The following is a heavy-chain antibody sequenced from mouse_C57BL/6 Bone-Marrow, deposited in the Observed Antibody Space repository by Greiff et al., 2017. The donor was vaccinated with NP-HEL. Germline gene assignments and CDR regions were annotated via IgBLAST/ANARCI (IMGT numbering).Heavy chain of an antibody. D-gene: IGHD3-2*02. J-gene: IGHJ2*01. CDR3: ARWPAQATWYFDY. Sequence: LQESGPGLVAPSQSLSITCTVSGFSLTSYAISWVRQPPGKGLEWLGVIWTGGGTNYNSALKSRRSISKDNSKSPVFLKMNSLQTADTARYYCARWPAQATWYFDYWGQGTTLTVSS. V-gene: IGHV2-9-1*01. CDR2: IWTGGGT. CDR1: GFSLTSYA.